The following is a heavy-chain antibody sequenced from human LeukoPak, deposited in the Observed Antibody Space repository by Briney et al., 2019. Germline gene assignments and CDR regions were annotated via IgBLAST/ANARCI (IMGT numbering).Heavy chain of an antibody. J-gene: IGHJ4*02. V-gene: IGHV4-59*08. CDR1: GGSISSYY. D-gene: IGHD6-19*01. Sequence: SETLSLTCTVSGGSISSYYWSWIRQPPGKGLEWIGYIYYSGSTNYNPSLKSRVTISVDTSKNQFSLKLSSVTAADTAVYYWARHVRREAVAGLIDYWGQGTLATVSS. CDR2: IYYSGST. CDR3: ARHVRREAVAGLIDY.